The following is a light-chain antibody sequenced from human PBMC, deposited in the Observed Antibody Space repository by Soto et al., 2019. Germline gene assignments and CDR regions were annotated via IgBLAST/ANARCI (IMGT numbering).Light chain of an antibody. Sequence: DIQMTQSPSTLSASFGDRVTITWGASQSIGCFFAWYQQKPGKAPKLLSYDGSSFESGAPSSFSASGSATEFTLTISRLKTDDSATYDRQHYKTYSRTFRQGTKVDI. CDR1: QSIGCF. CDR2: DGS. V-gene: IGKV1-5*01. J-gene: IGKJ1*01. CDR3: QHYKTYSRT.